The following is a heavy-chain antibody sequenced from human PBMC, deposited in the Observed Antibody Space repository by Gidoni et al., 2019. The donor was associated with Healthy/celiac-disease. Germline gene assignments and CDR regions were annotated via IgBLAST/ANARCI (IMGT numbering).Heavy chain of an antibody. D-gene: IGHD3-10*01. Sequence: EVQLVESGGGLVKPGGSLRLSCAASGFTFSSYSMNWVRQAPGKGLEWVSSISSSSSYIYYADSVKGRFTISRDNAKNSLYLQMNSLRAEDTAVYYCARDLTGSGIFDYWGQGTLVTVSS. V-gene: IGHV3-21*01. CDR2: ISSSSSYI. CDR3: ARDLTGSGIFDY. CDR1: GFTFSSYS. J-gene: IGHJ4*02.